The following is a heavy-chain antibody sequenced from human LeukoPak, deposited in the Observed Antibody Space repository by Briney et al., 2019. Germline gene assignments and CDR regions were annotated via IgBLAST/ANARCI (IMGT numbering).Heavy chain of an antibody. Sequence: SETLSLTCTVSGGSISNNNYYWGWIRQPPGKGLEWIGSISSSGSTYYNPSLKSRVTISVDTSKNHFSLILRSVTAADTAVYYCARHFGDILTGQNDWGQGTLVTVSS. CDR3: ARHFGDILTGQND. D-gene: IGHD3-9*01. CDR1: GGSISNNNYY. CDR2: ISSSGST. V-gene: IGHV4-39*01. J-gene: IGHJ4*02.